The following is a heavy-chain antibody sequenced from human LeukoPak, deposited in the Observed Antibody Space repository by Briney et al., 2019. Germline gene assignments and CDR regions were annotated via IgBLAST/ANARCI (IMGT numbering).Heavy chain of an antibody. V-gene: IGHV1-18*01. Sequence: ASVKVSCKASGYTFTSYGISWVRQAPGQGLEWMGWISAYNGNTNYAQKLQGRVTMTTDTSTSTAYMELSGLRSEDTAVYYCARKGYQLLQYYYYGMDVWGQGTTVTVSS. CDR1: GYTFTSYG. CDR2: ISAYNGNT. D-gene: IGHD2-2*01. J-gene: IGHJ6*02. CDR3: ARKGYQLLQYYYYGMDV.